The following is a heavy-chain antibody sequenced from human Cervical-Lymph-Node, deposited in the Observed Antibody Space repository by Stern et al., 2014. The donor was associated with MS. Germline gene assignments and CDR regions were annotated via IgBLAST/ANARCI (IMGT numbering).Heavy chain of an antibody. CDR3: ARDQYSSSLYYGMDV. J-gene: IGHJ6*02. Sequence: VQLVASGGGVVQPGRSLRLSCAASGFTFSSYAMHWVRQAPGKGLERVAVISYDGSNKFYADSVKGRFTISRDNSKNTLYLQMNSLRAEDTAVYYCARDQYSSSLYYGMDVWGQGTTVTVSS. CDR1: GFTFSSYA. D-gene: IGHD6-6*01. CDR2: ISYDGSNK. V-gene: IGHV3-30*01.